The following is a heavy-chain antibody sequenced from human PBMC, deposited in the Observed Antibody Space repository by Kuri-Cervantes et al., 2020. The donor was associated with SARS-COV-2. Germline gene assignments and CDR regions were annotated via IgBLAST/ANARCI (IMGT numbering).Heavy chain of an antibody. J-gene: IGHJ6*03. D-gene: IGHD3-16*01. Sequence: GESLKISRLASGFTFSNYVIHWVRQAPGKGLEWVAVIWYDGENEYYAGSVKGRFTISRDNSKNTVSLHMNSLRAEDTAMYYCARGAANYYYMDVWGKGTTVTVSS. V-gene: IGHV3-33*08. CDR3: ARGAANYYYMDV. CDR1: GFTFSNYV. CDR2: IWYDGENE.